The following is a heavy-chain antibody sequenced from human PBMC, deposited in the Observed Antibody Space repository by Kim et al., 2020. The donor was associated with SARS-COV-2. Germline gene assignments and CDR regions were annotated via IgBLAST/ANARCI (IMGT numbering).Heavy chain of an antibody. CDR1: GYTFTGYY. Sequence: ASVKVSCKASGYTFTGYYMHWVRQAPGQGLEWMGWINPNSGGTNYAQKFQGRVTMTRDTSISTAYMELSRLRSDDTAVYYCARAPVFYYYYGMDVWGQGTTVTVSS. V-gene: IGHV1-2*02. CDR3: ARAPVFYYYYGMDV. J-gene: IGHJ6*02. CDR2: INPNSGGT. D-gene: IGHD1-20*01.